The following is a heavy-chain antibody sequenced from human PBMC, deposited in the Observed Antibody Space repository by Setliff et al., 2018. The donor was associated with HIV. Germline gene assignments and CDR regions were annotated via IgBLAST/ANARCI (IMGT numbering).Heavy chain of an antibody. Sequence: SETLSLTCTVSNVSINSYYWSWIRQPAGKGLEWIGRLSTSGISNYNPSLKSRISMSLDTSKNHLSLKVKSVTAADTAIYYCAREGRMVTAIQYWGQGTLVTVSS. CDR2: LSTSGIS. D-gene: IGHD5-18*01. V-gene: IGHV4-4*07. J-gene: IGHJ4*02. CDR3: AREGRMVTAIQY. CDR1: NVSINSYY.